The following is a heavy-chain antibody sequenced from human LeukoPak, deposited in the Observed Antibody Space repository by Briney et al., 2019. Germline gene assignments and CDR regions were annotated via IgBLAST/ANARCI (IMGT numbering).Heavy chain of an antibody. V-gene: IGHV3-30*04. CDR1: GFTFSDYA. D-gene: IGHD3-9*01. J-gene: IGHJ4*02. CDR3: ARKRYGYFDY. Sequence: GRSLRLSCAASGFTFSDYALHWVPQAPGKGLEWVAVISYDGSEKYFADSVQGRFTISRDNSKNTLSLQMNSLRAADTAVYYCARKRYGYFDYWGQGTLVTVPS. CDR2: ISYDGSEK.